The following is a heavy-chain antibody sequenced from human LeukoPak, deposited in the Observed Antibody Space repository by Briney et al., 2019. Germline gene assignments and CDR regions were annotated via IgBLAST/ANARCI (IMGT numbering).Heavy chain of an antibody. CDR2: IYDSGST. D-gene: IGHD2-15*01. CDR1: GGSISSGGYS. Sequence: SETLSLNCAVSGGSISSGGYSLRWIRQPPAKGLEWLGYIYDSGSTYYNPSLKSRVTISVDRSKNQFSLKLSSVTAADTAVYYCARGGSVVVVAAKTHDAFDIWGQGTMVTVSS. CDR3: ARGGSVVVVAAKTHDAFDI. J-gene: IGHJ3*02. V-gene: IGHV4-30-2*01.